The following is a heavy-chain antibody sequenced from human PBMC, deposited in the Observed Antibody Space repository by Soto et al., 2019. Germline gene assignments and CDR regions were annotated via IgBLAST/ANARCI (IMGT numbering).Heavy chain of an antibody. Sequence: EVQLLESGGGLVQPGGSLRLACDASGFSFSTYEMTWARQAPGKGLEWVAFINPSSGTTHYADSVKGRFTISRDNSKDTMYLQLTSLRVEDTAVYYCAKGGSLDVWGQGTTVTVSS. CDR1: GFSFSTYE. V-gene: IGHV3-23*01. J-gene: IGHJ6*02. D-gene: IGHD3-16*01. CDR3: AKGGSLDV. CDR2: INPSSGTT.